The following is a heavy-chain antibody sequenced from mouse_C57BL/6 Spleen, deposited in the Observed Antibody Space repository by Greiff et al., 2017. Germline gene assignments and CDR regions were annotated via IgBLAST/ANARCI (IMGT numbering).Heavy chain of an antibody. V-gene: IGHV1-78*01. CDR3: ARKNYHGSSSRYAMDY. CDR2: IYPRDGST. D-gene: IGHD1-1*01. Sequence: VQLQQSDAELVKPGASVKISCKVSGYTFTDHTIHWMKQRPEQGLEWIGYIYPRDGSTKYIEKFKGKATLTADKSSSTAYMQLNSLTSEDSAVYFCARKNYHGSSSRYAMDYWGQGTSVTVSS. J-gene: IGHJ4*01. CDR1: GYTFTDHT.